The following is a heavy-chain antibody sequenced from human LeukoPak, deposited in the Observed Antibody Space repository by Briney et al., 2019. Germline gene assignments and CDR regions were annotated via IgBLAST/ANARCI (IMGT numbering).Heavy chain of an antibody. D-gene: IGHD2-21*02. V-gene: IGHV3-7*04. J-gene: IGHJ4*02. CDR3: ARGGLYGDYYFDY. Sequence: GGSLRLSCSASGFTFTRYWMTWVRQAPGKGLEWVANTKHDGSERYYVDSVKGRFTISRDNVKNSLFLQMDSLRAEDTAVYYCARGGLYGDYYFDYWGQGTLVTVTS. CDR1: GFTFTRYW. CDR2: TKHDGSER.